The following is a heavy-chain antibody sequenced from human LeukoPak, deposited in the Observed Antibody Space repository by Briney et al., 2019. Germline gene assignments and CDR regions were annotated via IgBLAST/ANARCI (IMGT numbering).Heavy chain of an antibody. CDR2: IRYDGKNE. CDR1: GFTFRNYG. Sequence: PGGSLRLSCTASGFTFRNYGMHWVRQAPGKGLEWVAFIRYDGKNEYYGDSVKGRFTVSRDNSMNTLYLQMNSLSAEDTAIYYCAKDFMHSSTWYDAFDMWGQGTMVTVSS. D-gene: IGHD2-2*01. V-gene: IGHV3-30*02. CDR3: AKDFMHSSTWYDAFDM. J-gene: IGHJ3*02.